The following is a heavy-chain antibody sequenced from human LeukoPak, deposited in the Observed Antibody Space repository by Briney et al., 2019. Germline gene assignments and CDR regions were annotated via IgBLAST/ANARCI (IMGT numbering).Heavy chain of an antibody. CDR2: INHSGST. J-gene: IGHJ3*02. V-gene: IGHV4-34*01. D-gene: IGHD3-22*01. CDR3: ARGPYSYDSSGAFDI. CDR1: GGSLSGYY. Sequence: SETLSLTCPVYGGSLSGYYWSWLRQPPGKGLEWIGEINHSGSTNYNPSLKSRVTISVDTSKNQFSLNLSSVTAADTAVYFCARGPYSYDSSGAFDIWGQGTMVTVSS.